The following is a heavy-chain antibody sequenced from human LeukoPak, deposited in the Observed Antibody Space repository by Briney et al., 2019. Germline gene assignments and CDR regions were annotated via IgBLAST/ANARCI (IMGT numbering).Heavy chain of an antibody. Sequence: GGSLRLSCAASGFTFSNYWMHWVRQAPGKGLVWVSRINTDGSNTKYADSVKGRFTISRDNAKNTLYLQMNSLRAEDTAVYYCARDQETTYYDFWSGYVDAFDIWGQGTMVTVSS. J-gene: IGHJ3*02. CDR1: GFTFSNYW. CDR3: ARDQETTYYDFWSGYVDAFDI. V-gene: IGHV3-74*01. CDR2: INTDGSNT. D-gene: IGHD3-3*01.